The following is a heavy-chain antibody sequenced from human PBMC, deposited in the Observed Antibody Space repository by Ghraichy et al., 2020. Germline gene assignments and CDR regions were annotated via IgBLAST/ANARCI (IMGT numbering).Heavy chain of an antibody. CDR2: IYTSGST. J-gene: IGHJ4*02. CDR3: AGTTVTTVDY. Sequence: GALSLTCTVSGGSIISYYWSWIRQPAGKGLEWIGRIYTSGSTNYNPSLKSRVTMSVDTSKNQFSLKLSSVTAADTAVYYCAGTTVTTVDYWGQGTLVTVSS. D-gene: IGHD4-17*01. CDR1: GGSIISYY. V-gene: IGHV4-4*07.